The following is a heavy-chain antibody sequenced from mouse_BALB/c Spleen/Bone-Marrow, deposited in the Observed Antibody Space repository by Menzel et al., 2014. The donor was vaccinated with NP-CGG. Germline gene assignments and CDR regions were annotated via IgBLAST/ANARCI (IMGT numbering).Heavy chain of an antibody. D-gene: IGHD2-3*01. CDR1: GFSLSSYG. J-gene: IGHJ4*01. V-gene: IGHV2-5*01. CDR3: AKNSYDIYYYAMDY. CDR2: IWRGGST. Sequence: VKVVESGPGLVQPSQSLSITCTVSGFSLSSYGVHWVRQSPGMGLEWLGVIWRGGSTDYNAAFMSRLSITKDNSKSQVFFKMNSLQADDTAIYYCAKNSYDIYYYAMDYWGQGTSVTVSS.